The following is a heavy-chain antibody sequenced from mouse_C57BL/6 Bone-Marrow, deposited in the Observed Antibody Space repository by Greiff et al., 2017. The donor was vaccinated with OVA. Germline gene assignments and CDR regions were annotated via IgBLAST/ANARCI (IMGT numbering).Heavy chain of an antibody. D-gene: IGHD3-3*01. CDR2: IDPSDSYT. Sequence: QVQLKQPGAELVKPGASVKLSCKASGYTFTSYWMQWVKQRPGQGLEWIGEIDPSDSYTNYNQKFKGKATLTVDTSSSTAYMQLSSLTSEDSAVYYCARKLEWYFDVWGTGTTVTVSS. J-gene: IGHJ1*03. CDR3: ARKLEWYFDV. CDR1: GYTFTSYW. V-gene: IGHV1-50*01.